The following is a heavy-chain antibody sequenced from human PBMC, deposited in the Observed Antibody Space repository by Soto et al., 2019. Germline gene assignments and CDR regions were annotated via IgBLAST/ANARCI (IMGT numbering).Heavy chain of an antibody. V-gene: IGHV3-11*06. J-gene: IGHJ4*02. Sequence: GRSLRLSYAASGFTFSDYYMSWIRQAPGKGLEWVSYISSSSSYTNYADSVKGRFTISRDNAKNSLYLQMNSLRAEDTAVYYCARFRPSRTTFFDYWGQGTLVTVSS. D-gene: IGHD4-17*01. CDR2: ISSSSSYT. CDR1: GFTFSDYY. CDR3: ARFRPSRTTFFDY.